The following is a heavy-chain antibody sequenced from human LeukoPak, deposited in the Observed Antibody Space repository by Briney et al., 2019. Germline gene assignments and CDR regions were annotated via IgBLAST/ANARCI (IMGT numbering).Heavy chain of an antibody. CDR3: ARDPYRFAFDI. J-gene: IGHJ3*02. D-gene: IGHD1-26*01. Sequence: GGSLRLSCAASGFIVSSNYMSWVRQTPGQGLEWVANINVDGTAEYYVDSVKGRFTISRDNAKNSLYLQMNSLRAEDTAVYYRARDPYRFAFDIWGQGTVVLVSS. CDR1: GFIVSSNY. V-gene: IGHV3-7*03. CDR2: INVDGTAE.